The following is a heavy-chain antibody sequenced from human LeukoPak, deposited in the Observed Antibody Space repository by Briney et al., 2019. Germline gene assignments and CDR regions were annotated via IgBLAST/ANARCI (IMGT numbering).Heavy chain of an antibody. CDR2: IKQDGSGK. J-gene: IGHJ4*02. V-gene: IGHV3-7*01. Sequence: GGSLRLSCAASGFTFGTYWMSWVRQAPGKGLEWVANIKQDGSGKYYVDSVKGRFTISRDNAKNSLYLQMNSLRAEDTAVYYCARDIFGGTYYYDSSGSKGYSDYWGQGTLVTVSS. D-gene: IGHD3-22*01. CDR3: ARDIFGGTYYYDSSGSKGYSDY. CDR1: GFTFGTYW.